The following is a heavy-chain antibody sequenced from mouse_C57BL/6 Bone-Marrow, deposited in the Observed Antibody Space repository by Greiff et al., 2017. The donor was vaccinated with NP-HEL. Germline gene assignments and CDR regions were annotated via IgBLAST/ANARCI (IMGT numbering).Heavy chain of an antibody. CDR1: GYTFTSYW. J-gene: IGHJ3*01. CDR2: IDPSDSYT. CDR3: AREDYAFAY. D-gene: IGHD2-4*01. V-gene: IGHV1-69*01. Sequence: VQLQQPGAELVMPGASVKLSCKASGYTFTSYWMHWVKQRPGQGLEWIGEIDPSDSYTNYNQKFKGKSTLTVDKSSSTAYMQLSSLTSEDSAVYYCAREDYAFAYWGKGTLVTVSA.